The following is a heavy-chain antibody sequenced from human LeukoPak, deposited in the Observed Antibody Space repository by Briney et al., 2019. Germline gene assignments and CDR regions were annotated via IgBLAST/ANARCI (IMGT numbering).Heavy chain of an antibody. J-gene: IGHJ2*01. Sequence: PSETLSLTCTVSGGSISSSSYYWGWIRQPPGKGLEWIGNIYYSGSTYSNPSLKSRVTISVDTSKNQFSLKLSSVTAADTAVYYCARLTAYFDLWGRGTLVTVSS. CDR3: ARLTAYFDL. CDR2: IYYSGST. CDR1: GGSISSSSYY. V-gene: IGHV4-39*01.